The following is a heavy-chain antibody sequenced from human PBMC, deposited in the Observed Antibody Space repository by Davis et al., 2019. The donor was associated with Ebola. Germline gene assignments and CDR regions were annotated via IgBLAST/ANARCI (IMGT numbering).Heavy chain of an antibody. CDR3: ARGGRAARRTGANYYGMDV. J-gene: IGHJ6*02. D-gene: IGHD6-6*01. CDR2: INHSGST. CDR1: GGSFSGYY. V-gene: IGHV4-34*01. Sequence: PSETLSLTCAVYGGSFSGYYWSWIRQPPGKGLEWIGEINHSGSTNYNPSLKSRVTISVDTSKNQFSLKLSSVTAADTAVYYCARGGRAARRTGANYYGMDVWGQGTTVTVSS.